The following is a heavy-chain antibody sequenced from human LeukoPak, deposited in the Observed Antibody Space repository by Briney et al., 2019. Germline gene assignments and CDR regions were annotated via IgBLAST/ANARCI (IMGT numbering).Heavy chain of an antibody. J-gene: IGHJ4*02. D-gene: IGHD6-13*01. CDR3: ARAGAAAGLDY. CDR1: GFTFSSYR. V-gene: IGHV3-48*01. CDR2: ISSSSSNI. Sequence: GGSLRLSCAASGFTFSSYRMNWVRQAPGKGLEWASYISSSSSNIYYADSVKGRFTISRDNAKNSLYLQMNSLRAEDTAVYYCARAGAAAGLDYWGQGTLVTVSS.